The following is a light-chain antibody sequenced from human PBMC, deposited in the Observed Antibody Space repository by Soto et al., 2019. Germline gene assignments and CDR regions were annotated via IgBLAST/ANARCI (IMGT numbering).Light chain of an antibody. V-gene: IGLV2-11*01. Sequence: QSVLTQPRSVSGSPGQSVTISCTGTSSDVGGYKYVSWYQQHPGKAPKLMIYDVSERPSGVPNRFSASKSGSTASLTISGLQPEDEADYYCCSYAGSYTVYVFGTGTKVTVL. CDR2: DVS. CDR3: CSYAGSYTVYV. CDR1: SSDVGGYKY. J-gene: IGLJ1*01.